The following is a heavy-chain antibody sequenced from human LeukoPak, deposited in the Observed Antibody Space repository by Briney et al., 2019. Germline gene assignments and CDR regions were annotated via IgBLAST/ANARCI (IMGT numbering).Heavy chain of an antibody. CDR1: GFIFSSYG. CDR3: VKDLGSAITSALALDV. D-gene: IGHD2-15*01. V-gene: IGHV3-30*18. Sequence: GGSLRLSCAASGFIFSSYGMHWVRQAPGKGLEWVAVISYDGSKKYHADSVKGRFTISRDNRKNLLHLQMNSLRPDDSAVYYCVKDLGSAITSALALDVWGQGTTVTVSS. CDR2: ISYDGSKK. J-gene: IGHJ6*02.